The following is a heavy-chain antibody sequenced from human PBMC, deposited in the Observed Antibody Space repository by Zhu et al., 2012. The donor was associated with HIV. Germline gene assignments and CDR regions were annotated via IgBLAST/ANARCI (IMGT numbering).Heavy chain of an antibody. J-gene: IGHJ5*02. V-gene: IGHV4-30-4*08. Sequence: QVQLQESGLGLVKPSQTLSLTCTVSGGSISSGDYYWSWIRQPPGKGLEWIGYIYYSGSTYYNPSLKSRVTISVDTSKNQFSLKLSSVTAADTAVYYCAREGIYDSSGFWFDPWGQGTLVTVSS. CDR3: AREGIYDSSGFWFDP. CDR2: IYYSGST. CDR1: GGSISSGDYY. D-gene: IGHD3-22*01.